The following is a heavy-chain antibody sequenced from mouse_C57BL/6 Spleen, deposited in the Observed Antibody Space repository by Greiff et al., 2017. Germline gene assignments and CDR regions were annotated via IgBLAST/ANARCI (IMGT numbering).Heavy chain of an antibody. Sequence: QVQLQQSGAELVMPGASVKLSCKASGYTFTSYWMHWVKQRPGQGLEWIGEIDPSDSYTNYNQKFKGKSTLTVDKSSSTAYMQLSSLTSEDSAVYYCARSHYYGSSYTYAMDYWGQGTSVTVSS. D-gene: IGHD1-1*01. CDR3: ARSHYYGSSYTYAMDY. V-gene: IGHV1-69*01. CDR2: IDPSDSYT. CDR1: GYTFTSYW. J-gene: IGHJ4*01.